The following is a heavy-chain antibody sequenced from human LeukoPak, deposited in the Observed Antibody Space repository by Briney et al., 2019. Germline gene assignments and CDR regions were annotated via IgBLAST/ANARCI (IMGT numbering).Heavy chain of an antibody. CDR3: ARDQDIVVVPAAIPNWFDP. CDR2: ISYDGSNK. J-gene: IGHJ5*02. Sequence: GRSLRLSCAASGFTFSSYGMHWVRQAPGKGLEWVAVISYDGSNKYYADSVKGRFTISRDNAKNSLYLQMNSLRAEDTAVYYCARDQDIVVVPAAIPNWFDPWGQGTLVTVSS. CDR1: GFTFSSYG. D-gene: IGHD2-2*02. V-gene: IGHV3-30*03.